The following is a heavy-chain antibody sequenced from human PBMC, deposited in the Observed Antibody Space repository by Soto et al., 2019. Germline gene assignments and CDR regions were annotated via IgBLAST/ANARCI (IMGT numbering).Heavy chain of an antibody. V-gene: IGHV1-2*02. D-gene: IGHD3-22*01. J-gene: IGHJ4*02. CDR3: ARDYYDSSGYYYFDY. CDR2: INPNSGGT. CDR1: GYTFTGYY. Sequence: ASVKVSCKASGYTFTGYYMHWVRQAPGQGLEWMGWINPNSGGTNYAQKFQGRVTMTRDTSISTAYMELSRLRSDDTAVYYCARDYYDSSGYYYFDYWGQGTLVTVSS.